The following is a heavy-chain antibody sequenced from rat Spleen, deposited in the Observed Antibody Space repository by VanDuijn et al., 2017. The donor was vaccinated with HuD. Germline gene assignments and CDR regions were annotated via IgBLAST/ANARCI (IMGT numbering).Heavy chain of an antibody. CDR1: GFTFTSFP. CDR2: INPDGGTT. J-gene: IGHJ2*01. CDR3: AVSGYGY. Sequence: SGFTFTSFPVAWVRQAPKKGLEWVATINPDGGTTYYPDSVKGRFTISRDNAESTVYLQMNSLRSDDTATYYCAVSGYGYWGQGVMVTVSS. V-gene: IGHV5-46*01. D-gene: IGHD4-3*01.